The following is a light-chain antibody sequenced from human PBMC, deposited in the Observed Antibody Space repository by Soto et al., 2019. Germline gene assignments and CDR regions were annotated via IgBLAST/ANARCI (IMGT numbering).Light chain of an antibody. J-gene: IGKJ4*01. CDR2: GAS. CDR1: LNVTGRF. Sequence: IVLTQSPGTLSLSPGESATLSCRASLNVTGRFLAWFHHKPGHSPRLLLYGASRRATGIPERFSGDGSGTDFTLTISRLEPDDFAIYSCQQYADSSPTFGGGTKVEIK. CDR3: QQYADSSPT. V-gene: IGKV3-20*01.